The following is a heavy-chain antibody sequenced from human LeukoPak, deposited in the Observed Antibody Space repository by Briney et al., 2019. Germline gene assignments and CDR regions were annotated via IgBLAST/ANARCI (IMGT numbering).Heavy chain of an antibody. J-gene: IGHJ4*02. CDR2: IKQDGSEK. Sequence: PGGSLTLSCAASGFTFSSYWMSWVRQAPGKALEWVANIKQDGSEKYYVDSVKGRFTISRDNAKNSLYLQMNSLRAEDTAVYYCARYYYGSGSYYFDYWGQGTLVAVSS. CDR3: ARYYYGSGSYYFDY. D-gene: IGHD3-10*01. CDR1: GFTFSSYW. V-gene: IGHV3-7*01.